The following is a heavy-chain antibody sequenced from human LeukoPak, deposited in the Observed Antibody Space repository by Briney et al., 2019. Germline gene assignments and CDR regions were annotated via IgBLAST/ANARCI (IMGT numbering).Heavy chain of an antibody. Sequence: PGGALRLSCAASGLTFSSYAMSWVRQAPGKGLEWVSAISGSGGSTYYADSVKGRFTISRDNSKNTLYLQMNSLRAEDTAVYYCAKEEYSYGHPTRLDYWGQGTLVTVSS. CDR2: ISGSGGST. CDR3: AKEEYSYGHPTRLDY. J-gene: IGHJ4*02. CDR1: GLTFSSYA. V-gene: IGHV3-23*01. D-gene: IGHD5-18*01.